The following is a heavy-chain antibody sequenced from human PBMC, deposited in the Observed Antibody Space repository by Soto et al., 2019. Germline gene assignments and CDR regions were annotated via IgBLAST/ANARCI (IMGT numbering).Heavy chain of an antibody. CDR1: GFTFSNYA. V-gene: IGHV3-23*01. CDR2: ITGSGGNT. Sequence: GGSLRLSCAASGFTFSNYAMSWVRQAPGKGLEWVSTITGSGGNTYYADSVKGRFTISRDNSKNTLYLHMNSLRAEDTAVYYCAKRDYGGVPAANGRYNYFDPWGQGTLVTVSS. CDR3: AKRDYGGVPAANGRYNYFDP. J-gene: IGHJ5*02. D-gene: IGHD2-2*01.